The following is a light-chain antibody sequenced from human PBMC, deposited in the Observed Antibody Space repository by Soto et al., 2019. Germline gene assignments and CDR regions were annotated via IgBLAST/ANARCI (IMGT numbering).Light chain of an antibody. V-gene: IGKV3-11*01. CDR2: DAS. Sequence: EIVLTQSPATLSLSPGERATLSCRASQSVSSYLAWYQQKPGQAPSLLIYDASNMATGIPARFSGSGSGTDFTLTISGLEPEDFAVYYCQQRSNWPPTLTFGGGTKVEIK. CDR1: QSVSSY. J-gene: IGKJ4*01. CDR3: QQRSNWPPTLT.